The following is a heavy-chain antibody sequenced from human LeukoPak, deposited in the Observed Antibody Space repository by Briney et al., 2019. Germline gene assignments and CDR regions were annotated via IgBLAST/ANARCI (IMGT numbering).Heavy chain of an antibody. Sequence: SETLSLTCAVYGGSFSGYYWSWIRQPPGKGLEGIGEINHSGSTNYNPSLKSRVTISVDTSKNQFSLKLSSVTAADTAVYYCARGLTPYRPFDPWGQGTLVTVSS. CDR2: INHSGST. V-gene: IGHV4-34*01. D-gene: IGHD1-26*01. J-gene: IGHJ5*02. CDR1: GGSFSGYY. CDR3: ARGLTPYRPFDP.